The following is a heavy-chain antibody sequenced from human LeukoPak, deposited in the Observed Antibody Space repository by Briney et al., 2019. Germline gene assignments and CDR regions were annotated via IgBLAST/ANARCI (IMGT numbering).Heavy chain of an antibody. D-gene: IGHD2-2*01. Sequence: PGGSLRHSCAASGFTFSSYAMSWVRQAPGKGLEWVSAISGSGGSTYYADSVKGRFTISRDNSKNTLYLQMNSLRAEDTAVYYCATPRPDIVVVPAAWGMDVWGQGTTVTISS. CDR1: GFTFSSYA. V-gene: IGHV3-23*01. J-gene: IGHJ6*02. CDR3: ATPRPDIVVVPAAWGMDV. CDR2: ISGSGGST.